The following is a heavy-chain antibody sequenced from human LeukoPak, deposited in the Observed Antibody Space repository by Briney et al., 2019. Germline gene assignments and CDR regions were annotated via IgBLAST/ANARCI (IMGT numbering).Heavy chain of an antibody. D-gene: IGHD5-24*01. Sequence: SVKASCKASGGTFSSYAISWVRQAPGQGLEWMGRIIPIFGIANYAQKFQGRVTITADKSTSTAYMELSSLRSEDTAVYYCARAQMATYYYGMDVWGQGTTVTVSS. CDR3: ARAQMATYYYGMDV. J-gene: IGHJ6*02. CDR2: IIPIFGIA. V-gene: IGHV1-69*04. CDR1: GGTFSSYA.